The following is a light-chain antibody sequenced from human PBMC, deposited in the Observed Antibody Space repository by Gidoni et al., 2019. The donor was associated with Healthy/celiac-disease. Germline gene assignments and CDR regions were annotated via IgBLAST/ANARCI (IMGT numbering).Light chain of an antibody. CDR1: SSDVGGYNY. J-gene: IGLJ2*01. V-gene: IGLV2-11*01. Sequence: QSALTQPRSVSGSPGQSVTISCTGPSSDVGGYNYVSWYQQHPGKAPKLMIYDVSKRPSGVPDRFSGSKSGNTASLTISGLQAEDEADYYCCSYAGSYTPVVFGGGTKLTVL. CDR3: CSYAGSYTPVV. CDR2: DVS.